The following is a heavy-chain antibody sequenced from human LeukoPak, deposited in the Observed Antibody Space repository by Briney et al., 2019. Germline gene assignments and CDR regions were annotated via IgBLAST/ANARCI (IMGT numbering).Heavy chain of an antibody. CDR1: GYSISKGYC. V-gene: IGHV4-38-2*02. CDR2: ICHSGTT. CDR3: ARVSGSDLFFDY. D-gene: IGHD2-21*01. Sequence: PSETLSLTCTVSGYSISKGYCWGWIRQPPGKGLEWIGSICHSGTTYYNPSLKSRVIISIDTSKNQFSLKLTSVTAADTAVYYCARVSGSDLFFDYWGQGTLVTVSS. J-gene: IGHJ4*02.